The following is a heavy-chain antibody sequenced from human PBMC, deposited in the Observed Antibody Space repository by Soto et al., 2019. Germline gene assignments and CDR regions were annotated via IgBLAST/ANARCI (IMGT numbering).Heavy chain of an antibody. Sequence: QPGGSLRLSCAASGFTFSSYAMHWVRQVPGKGLEWVAVISYDGSNKYYADSVKGRFTISRDNSKNTLYLQMNSLRAEDTAVYYCAREERWLQNTDVWGQGTTVTVSS. CDR1: GFTFSSYA. V-gene: IGHV3-30-3*01. D-gene: IGHD5-12*01. CDR3: AREERWLQNTDV. CDR2: ISYDGSNK. J-gene: IGHJ6*02.